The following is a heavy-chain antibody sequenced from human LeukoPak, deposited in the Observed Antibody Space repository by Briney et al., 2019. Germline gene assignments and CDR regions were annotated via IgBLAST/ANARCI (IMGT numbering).Heavy chain of an antibody. CDR2: INHSGST. Sequence: SETLSLTCAVYGGSFSGYYWSWIRQPPGKGLEWIGEINHSGSTNYNPSLKSRVTISVDTSKNQFSLKLSSVIAADTAVYYCARALTTNSSSWYDYWGQGTLVTVSS. CDR3: ARALTTNSSSWYDY. V-gene: IGHV4-34*01. J-gene: IGHJ4*02. D-gene: IGHD6-13*01. CDR1: GGSFSGYY.